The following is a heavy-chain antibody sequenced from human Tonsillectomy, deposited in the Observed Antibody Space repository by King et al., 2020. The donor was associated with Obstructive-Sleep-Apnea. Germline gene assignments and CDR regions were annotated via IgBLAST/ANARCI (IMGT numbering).Heavy chain of an antibody. CDR3: AKDLGYSGAQYYFDN. Sequence: VQLVESGGGVVQPGGSLRLSCAASGFTFSNFAMHWVRQAPGKGLEWVAVISHDENRKYYADSVKGRLTISRDSSKNTLVLQMNSLKPEDTAVYYCAKDLGYSGAQYYFDNWGQGTLVTVSS. CDR1: GFTFSNFA. CDR2: ISHDENRK. D-gene: IGHD6-25*01. J-gene: IGHJ4*02. V-gene: IGHV3-30*18.